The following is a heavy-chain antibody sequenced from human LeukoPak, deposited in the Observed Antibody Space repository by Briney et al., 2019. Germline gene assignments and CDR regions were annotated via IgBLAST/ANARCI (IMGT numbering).Heavy chain of an antibody. CDR2: INPSAGTT. V-gene: IGHV1-46*01. D-gene: IGHD6-19*01. CDR3: ARGKSSVWPVGLWMDV. J-gene: IGHJ6*02. CDR1: GYTFTSYY. Sequence: GASVKVSCKASGYTFTSYYMHWVRQAPGQGLEWMGLINPSAGTTTYAQKFQGRVTVTRDTSTSTVYMDLSSLKSEDTAVYYCARGKSSVWPVGLWMDVWGQGTTVTVSS.